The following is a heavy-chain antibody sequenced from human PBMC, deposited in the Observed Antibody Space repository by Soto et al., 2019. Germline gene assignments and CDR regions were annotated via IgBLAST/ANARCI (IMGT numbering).Heavy chain of an antibody. D-gene: IGHD1-26*01. V-gene: IGHV3-33*08. CDR3: ARDLMVGATTVGFDI. Sequence: GGSLRLSCAASGFTFSSYWMSWVRQAPGKGPEWVALIWYDGTGEHYGDSVKGRFTISRDNSNDTIYLQMSGLRAEDTAVYYCARDLMVGATTVGFDIWGQGTMVTVSS. CDR2: IWYDGTGE. CDR1: GFTFSSYW. J-gene: IGHJ3*02.